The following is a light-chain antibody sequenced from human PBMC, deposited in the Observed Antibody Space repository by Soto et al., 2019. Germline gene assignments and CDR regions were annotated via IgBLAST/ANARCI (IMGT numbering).Light chain of an antibody. V-gene: IGKV2-30*01. Sequence: DVVMTQSPLSLPVTLGQPASISCRSSQSLVYRDGYAYLSWFHQRPVQSPRRLIYRASNRDSGVPVSVRGCGSGTAFALKIGRVEAEGVGICYCSHGTDWPPTFGRGTEVEI. CDR3: SHGTDWPPT. J-gene: IGKJ1*01. CDR1: QSLVYRDGYAY. CDR2: RAS.